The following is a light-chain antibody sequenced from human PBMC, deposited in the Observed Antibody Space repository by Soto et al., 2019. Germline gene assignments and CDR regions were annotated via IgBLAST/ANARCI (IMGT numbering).Light chain of an antibody. CDR1: QGVNNY. V-gene: IGKV1-27*01. CDR3: QEYDSAPRT. Sequence: MTKSPASVSASVGDRVTITCRASQGVNNYVAWYQQKPGKVPQLLIYAASTLQSGVPSRFSGSGSGTDFTLTISILQPEDVTSYCCQEYDSAPRTFGEVTKVAIK. J-gene: IGKJ1*01. CDR2: AAS.